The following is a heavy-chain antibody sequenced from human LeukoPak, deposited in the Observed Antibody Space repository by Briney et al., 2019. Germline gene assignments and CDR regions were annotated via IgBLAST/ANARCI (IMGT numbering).Heavy chain of an antibody. CDR2: ISYDGSNK. CDR3: ARGGLDSGHCGGDCYPRSAFDY. D-gene: IGHD2-21*02. Sequence: GGSLRLSCAASGFTFSSYAMHWVRQAPGKGLEWVAVISYDGSNKYYADSVKGRFTISGDNSKNTLYLQMNSLRAEDTAVYYCARGGLDSGHCGGDCYPRSAFDYWGQGTLVTVSS. J-gene: IGHJ4*02. V-gene: IGHV3-30-3*01. CDR1: GFTFSSYA.